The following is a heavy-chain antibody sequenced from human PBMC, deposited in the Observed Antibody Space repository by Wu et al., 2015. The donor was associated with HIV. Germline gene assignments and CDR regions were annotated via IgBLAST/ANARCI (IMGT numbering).Heavy chain of an antibody. D-gene: IGHD6-6*01. CDR2: INPYSGGT. Sequence: QVQLVQSGAEVKKPGASVKVSCTASGYMFTGYYMHWVRQAPGQGLEWMGWINPYSGGTHYAQNFQGRVTMTRDTSISTAYMELSSLRSDDTAVYYCARVLYSSSSGPPDVWGRGTTVTVSS. CDR3: ARVLYSSSSGPPDV. J-gene: IGHJ6*04. CDR1: GYMFTGYY. V-gene: IGHV1-2*02.